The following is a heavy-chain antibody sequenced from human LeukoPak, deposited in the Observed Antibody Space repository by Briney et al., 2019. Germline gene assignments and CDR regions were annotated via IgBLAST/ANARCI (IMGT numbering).Heavy chain of an antibody. D-gene: IGHD5-24*01. V-gene: IGHV3-30*18. CDR3: AKSPSDGYNFYDY. CDR2: ISYDGSNK. Sequence: GRSLRLSCAASGFSFGSYGMYWVRQAPGKGLEWVAVISYDGSNKYYVDSVKGRFTFSRDNSKNTLYVQMNSPRAEDTAVYYCAKSPSDGYNFYDYWGQGTLVTVSS. CDR1: GFSFGSYG. J-gene: IGHJ4*02.